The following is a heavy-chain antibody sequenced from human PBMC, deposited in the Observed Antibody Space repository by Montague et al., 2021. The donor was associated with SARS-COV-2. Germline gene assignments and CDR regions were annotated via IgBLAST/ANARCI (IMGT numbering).Heavy chain of an antibody. Sequence: SETLSLTCTVSGYSISSGYYWGRIRQPPGKGLEWIGSIYHSGSTYYNPSLKSRVTISVDTSKNQFSLKLSSVTAADTAVYYCARVRSITMIVVVITPMGWFDPWGQGTPVTVSS. D-gene: IGHD3-22*01. CDR2: IYHSGST. J-gene: IGHJ5*02. CDR3: ARVRSITMIVVVITPMGWFDP. CDR1: GYSISSGYY. V-gene: IGHV4-38-2*02.